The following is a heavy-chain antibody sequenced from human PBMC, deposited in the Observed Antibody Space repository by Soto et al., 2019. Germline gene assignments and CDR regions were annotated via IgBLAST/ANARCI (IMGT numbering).Heavy chain of an antibody. D-gene: IGHD2-2*01. Sequence: AGSLRLSFAASGFPFRSYWMSWVRQAPGKGLEWVANIKQDGSDKYYADSVKGRFTISRDNSKNTLYLQMNSLRAEDTAVYYCARDRTGLVVVPAAPRYWGQGTLVTVS. V-gene: IGHV3-7*01. J-gene: IGHJ4*02. CDR2: IKQDGSDK. CDR3: ARDRTGLVVVPAAPRY. CDR1: GFPFRSYW.